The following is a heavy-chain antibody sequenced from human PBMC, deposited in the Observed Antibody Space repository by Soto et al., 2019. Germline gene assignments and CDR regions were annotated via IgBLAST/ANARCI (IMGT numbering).Heavy chain of an antibody. Sequence: SETLSLTCAVYGGSFSGYYWSWIRQPPGKGLEWIGEINHSGSTNYNPPLKSRVTISVDTSKNQFSLKLSSVTAADTAVYYMARHGYCSSNSCYADGWFDPWGQGTLVTVSS. CDR1: GGSFSGYY. V-gene: IGHV4-34*01. J-gene: IGHJ5*02. D-gene: IGHD2-2*03. CDR3: ARHGYCSSNSCYADGWFDP. CDR2: INHSGST.